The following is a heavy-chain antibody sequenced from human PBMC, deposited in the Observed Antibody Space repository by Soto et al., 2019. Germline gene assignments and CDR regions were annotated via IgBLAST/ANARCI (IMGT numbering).Heavy chain of an antibody. Sequence: QLQLHESGPGLVRPSETLSLTCSVSGGSITSGNYYWGWIRQPPGKGLEWIATIHYNGNTYYNPSLKGRVTISVDTSKTQFSLDLNSVTAADTAVYYCARHFNRIYGDDYFDSWGQGTLVTVSS. V-gene: IGHV4-39*01. CDR2: IHYNGNT. D-gene: IGHD4-17*01. J-gene: IGHJ4*02. CDR3: ARHFNRIYGDDYFDS. CDR1: GGSITSGNYY.